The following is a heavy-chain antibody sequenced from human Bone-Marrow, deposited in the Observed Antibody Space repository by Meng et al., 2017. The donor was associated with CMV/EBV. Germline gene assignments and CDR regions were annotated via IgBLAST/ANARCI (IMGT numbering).Heavy chain of an antibody. CDR3: ASGGWYSDWYFDL. J-gene: IGHJ2*01. CDR2: IYYSVST. D-gene: IGHD6-19*01. Sequence: SETLSLTCTVSGGSISSYYWSWIRQPPGKGLEWIGYIYYSVSTNYNPSPKSRVTISVDTSKNQFSLKLSYVTAADTAVYYCASGGWYSDWYFDLWGPGTLVTVSS. V-gene: IGHV4-59*01. CDR1: GGSISSYY.